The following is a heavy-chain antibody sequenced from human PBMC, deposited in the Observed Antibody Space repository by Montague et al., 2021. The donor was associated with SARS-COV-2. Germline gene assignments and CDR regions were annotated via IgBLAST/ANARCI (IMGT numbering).Heavy chain of an antibody. Sequence: SETLSLTCAVSGVSLSGAFWSWVRQPPGKRLEWIGETNHNGGTNYNPPLRSRVTISVDTSKNQFSLNLRSVTAADTAVYYCARVGGGTARYFDNWGQGTLVTVSS. CDR1: GVSLSGAF. CDR2: TNHNGGT. V-gene: IGHV4-34*01. CDR3: ARVGGGTARYFDN. D-gene: IGHD1-1*01. J-gene: IGHJ4*02.